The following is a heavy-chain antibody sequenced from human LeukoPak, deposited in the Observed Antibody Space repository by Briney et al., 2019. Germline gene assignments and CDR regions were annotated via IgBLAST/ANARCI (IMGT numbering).Heavy chain of an antibody. CDR3: AKAENYFGSGSYPFGY. J-gene: IGHJ4*02. CDR2: ISGSGGST. D-gene: IGHD3-10*01. Sequence: GESLRLSCAASGFTFSNYAMNWVRQAPGKGLEWVSNISGSGGSTYYADSVKGRFTVSRDNSKNTLFLQMNSLRAVDTAVYYCAKAENYFGSGSYPFGYWGQGTLVTVSS. CDR1: GFTFSNYA. V-gene: IGHV3-23*01.